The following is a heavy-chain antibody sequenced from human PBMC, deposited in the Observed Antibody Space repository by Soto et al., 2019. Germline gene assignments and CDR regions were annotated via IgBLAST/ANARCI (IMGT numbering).Heavy chain of an antibody. J-gene: IGHJ6*03. CDR3: ARGDIVVVGEYYMDV. Sequence: ASVKVSCKASGYTFTGYYMHWVRQAPGQGLEWMGWINPNSGGTNYAQKFQGWVTMTRDTSISTAYMELSRLRSDDTAVYYCARGDIVVVGEYYMDVWGKGTTVTVSS. CDR1: GYTFTGYY. D-gene: IGHD2-15*01. V-gene: IGHV1-2*04. CDR2: INPNSGGT.